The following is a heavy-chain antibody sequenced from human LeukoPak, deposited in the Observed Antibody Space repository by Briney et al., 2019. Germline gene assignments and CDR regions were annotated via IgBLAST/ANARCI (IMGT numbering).Heavy chain of an antibody. V-gene: IGHV1-2*02. J-gene: IGHJ3*02. Sequence: ASLKVSCKASGYTFTGYYMHWVRQAPGQGLEWMGWINPNSGGTNYAQKFPGRVTMTRDTHISTAYMELSRLRSDDTAVYYRARDITMVRGVIQLRAFDIWGQGTMVTVSS. CDR2: INPNSGGT. CDR1: GYTFTGYY. D-gene: IGHD3-10*01. CDR3: ARDITMVRGVIQLRAFDI.